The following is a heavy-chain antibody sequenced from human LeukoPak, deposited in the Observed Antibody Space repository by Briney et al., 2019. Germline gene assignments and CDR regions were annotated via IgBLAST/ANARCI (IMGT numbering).Heavy chain of an antibody. J-gene: IGHJ4*02. CDR2: IYPGDSDT. CDR3: ARHEWYSSSSPVDY. V-gene: IGHV5-51*01. D-gene: IGHD6-13*01. CDR1: GSSFTSYW. Sequence: GEALQISCKGSGSSFTSYWIGWVRQLPGKGLEWMGIIYPGDSDTRYSPSFQGQVTISADRSISAAYLQWSSLKASDTAMYYCARHEWYSSSSPVDYWGQGTLVTVSS.